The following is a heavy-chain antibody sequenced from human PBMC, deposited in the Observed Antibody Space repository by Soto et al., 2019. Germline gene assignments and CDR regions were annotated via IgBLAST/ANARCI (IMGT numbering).Heavy chain of an antibody. J-gene: IGHJ6*02. D-gene: IGHD3-3*01. Sequence: GASVKVSGKASGGTFSNSPISWVRQAPGQGLEWMGGLIPLFGSANYAQKFQSRVTITADKSTNTAYMELNSLTSEDTAVYYCARGRELRFLDRGGYYYYGMDVWGQGTTVTVSS. CDR2: LIPLFGSA. CDR1: GGTFSNSP. CDR3: ARGRELRFLDRGGYYYYGMDV. V-gene: IGHV1-69*06.